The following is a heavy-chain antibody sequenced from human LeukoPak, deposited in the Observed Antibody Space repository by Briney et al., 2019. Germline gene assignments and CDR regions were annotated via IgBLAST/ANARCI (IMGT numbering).Heavy chain of an antibody. CDR1: GGSISSGGYS. Sequence: SETLSLTCTVSGGSISSGGYSWSWIRQPPGKGLEWIGYIYHSGSTYYNPSLKSRVTIPVDRSKNQFSLKLSSVTAADTAVYYCARVRGAQLWSHYFDYWGQGTLVTVSS. CDR3: ARVRGAQLWSHYFDY. J-gene: IGHJ4*02. V-gene: IGHV4-30-2*01. CDR2: IYHSGST. D-gene: IGHD5-18*01.